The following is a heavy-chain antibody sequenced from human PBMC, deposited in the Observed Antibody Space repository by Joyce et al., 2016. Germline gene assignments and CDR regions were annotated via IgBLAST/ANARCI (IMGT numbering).Heavy chain of an antibody. V-gene: IGHV3-30*18. J-gene: IGHJ3*01. D-gene: IGHD6-19*01. CDR3: AKDSPGWDS. CDR1: GFTFNNYG. Sequence: QVQLVESGGGVVQPGRSLRLSCAAAGFTFNNYGMHWVRQAPDKGLELVAVISYAGSNKYYADSVKGRFTISRDNSKNTLYLQMNSLRVEDTAVYYCAKDSPGWDSWGQGTMVTVSS. CDR2: ISYAGSNK.